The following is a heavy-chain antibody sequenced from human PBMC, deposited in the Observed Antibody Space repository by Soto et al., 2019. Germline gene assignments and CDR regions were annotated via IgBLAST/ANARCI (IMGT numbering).Heavy chain of an antibody. CDR1: GGSISSSNW. CDR3: ARDYYGDYPLNYYYGMDV. D-gene: IGHD4-17*01. CDR2: IYYSGST. Sequence: SETLSLTCAVSGGSISSSNWWSWIRQHPGKGLEWIGYIYYSGSTYYNPSLKSRVTISVDTSKNQFSLKLSSVTAADTAVYYCARDYYGDYPLNYYYGMDVWGQGTTVTVSS. J-gene: IGHJ6*02. V-gene: IGHV4-31*11.